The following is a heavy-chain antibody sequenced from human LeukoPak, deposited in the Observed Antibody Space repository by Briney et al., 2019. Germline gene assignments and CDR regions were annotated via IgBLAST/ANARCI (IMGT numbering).Heavy chain of an antibody. CDR3: ARVGEAADVTPFDY. J-gene: IGHJ4*02. CDR2: INPNSGGT. V-gene: IGHV1-2*02. CDR1: GYTFTGYY. D-gene: IGHD6-13*01. Sequence: ASVKVSCKASGYTFTGYYMHWVRQAPGQGLEWMGWINPNSGGTNYAQKFQGRVTMTRDTSISTAYMELSRLRSDDTAVYYCARVGEAADVTPFDYWGQGTLVAVSS.